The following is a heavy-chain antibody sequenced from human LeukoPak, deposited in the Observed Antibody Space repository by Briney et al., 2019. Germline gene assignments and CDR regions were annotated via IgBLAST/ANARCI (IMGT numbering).Heavy chain of an antibody. D-gene: IGHD3-10*01. J-gene: IGHJ4*02. V-gene: IGHV3-15*01. CDR3: TTGSYGSGRVDY. CDR1: GFTFSSFE. CDR2: IKSKTDGGTT. Sequence: GGSLRLSCAASGFTFSSFEMKWVRQAPGKGLEWVGRIKSKTDGGTTDYAAPVKGRFTISRDDSKNTLYLQMNSLKTEDTAVYYCTTGSYGSGRVDYWGQGTLVTVSS.